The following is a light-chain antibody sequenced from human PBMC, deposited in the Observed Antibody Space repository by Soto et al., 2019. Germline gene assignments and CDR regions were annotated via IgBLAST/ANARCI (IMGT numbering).Light chain of an antibody. CDR1: QSVSSSY. J-gene: IGKJ4*01. Sequence: EIVLTQSPGTLSLSPGERATLSCRASQSVSSSYLAWYQQKPGQAPRLLIYGASSRATGIPDRFSGSGSGTDFTLTISRLEPEDFAVYYCQQYGSSRSTFGGVTKVEIK. V-gene: IGKV3-20*01. CDR2: GAS. CDR3: QQYGSSRST.